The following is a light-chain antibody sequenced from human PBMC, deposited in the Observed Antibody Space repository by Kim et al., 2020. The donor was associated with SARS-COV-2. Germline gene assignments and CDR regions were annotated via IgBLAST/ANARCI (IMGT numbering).Light chain of an antibody. Sequence: ASEGDRVTITCRASQGISSYLAWYQQKPGKAAKLLIYAACTLQSGVPSRFSGSGSGTDFTLTISCLQSEDLATYYCQQYYSYPLTFGGGTKVDIK. CDR2: AAC. CDR3: QQYYSYPLT. V-gene: IGKV1-8*01. CDR1: QGISSY. J-gene: IGKJ4*01.